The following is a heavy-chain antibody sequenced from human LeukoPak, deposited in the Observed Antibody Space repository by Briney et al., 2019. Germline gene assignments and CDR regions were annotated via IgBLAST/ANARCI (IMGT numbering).Heavy chain of an antibody. V-gene: IGHV3-49*03. Sequence: HAGGSLRLSCTASGFTFGDYAMSWFRQAPGKGLEWVGFIRSKAYGGTTEYAASVEGRFTISRDDSKSIAYLQMNSLKTEDTAVYYCTRARGYSYGYPDYWGQGTLVTVSS. J-gene: IGHJ4*02. CDR3: TRARGYSYGYPDY. CDR2: IRSKAYGGTT. CDR1: GFTFGDYA. D-gene: IGHD5-18*01.